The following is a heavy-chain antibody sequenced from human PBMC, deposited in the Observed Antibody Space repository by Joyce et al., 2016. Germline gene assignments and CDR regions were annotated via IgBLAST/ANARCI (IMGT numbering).Heavy chain of an antibody. Sequence: QVQLVQSGAEVKNPGASVKVSCKASGFSFSGYYIHWVRQAPGQGLEWMGWINPDRGDTIDAQQFQGRVTMTRETSISTVYLELGRLTSDDTALYYCAREYGGTFYFDYWGQVTLVTVSS. J-gene: IGHJ4*02. CDR2: INPDRGDT. CDR3: AREYGGTFYFDY. CDR1: GFSFSGYY. V-gene: IGHV1-2*02. D-gene: IGHD4-23*01.